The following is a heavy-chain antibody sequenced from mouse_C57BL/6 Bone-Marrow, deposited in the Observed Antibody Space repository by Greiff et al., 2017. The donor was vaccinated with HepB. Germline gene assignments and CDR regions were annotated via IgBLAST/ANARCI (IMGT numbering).Heavy chain of an antibody. V-gene: IGHV1-55*01. CDR3: AGPYYFDY. J-gene: IGHJ2*01. CDR1: GYTFTSYW. Sequence: VQRVESGAELVKPGASVKMSCKASGYTFTSYWITWVKQRPGQGLEWIGDIYPGSGSTNYNEKFKSKATLTVDTSSSTSYMQLSSLTSEDSAVYYCAGPYYFDYWGQGTTLTVSS. CDR2: IYPGSGST.